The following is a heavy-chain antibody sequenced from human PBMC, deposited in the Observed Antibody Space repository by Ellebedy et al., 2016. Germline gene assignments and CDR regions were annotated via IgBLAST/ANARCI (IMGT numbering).Heavy chain of an antibody. CDR2: IKQDGSEK. J-gene: IGHJ4*02. CDR3: ARDGITMILVVSHFDY. D-gene: IGHD3-22*01. Sequence: GESLKISCAASGFTFSRYWMSWVRQAPGKGLEWVANIKQDGSEKYYVDSVKGRFTISRDNAKNSLYLQMNSLRAEDTAVYYCARDGITMILVVSHFDYWGQGTLVTVSS. CDR1: GFTFSRYW. V-gene: IGHV3-7*04.